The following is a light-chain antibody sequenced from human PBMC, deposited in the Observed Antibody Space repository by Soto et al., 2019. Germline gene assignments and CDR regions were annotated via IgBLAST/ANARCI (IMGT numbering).Light chain of an antibody. J-gene: IGLJ2*01. V-gene: IGLV2-14*01. CDR3: SSYTSTIVV. Sequence: QSALTQPASVSGSPGQSITISCTGTSSDVGGYNYVSWYQQHPGKAPKLMIYDVSDRPSGVSNRFSGSKSGNTASLTISGLQADDEADYYCSSYTSTIVVFGGGTKLTFL. CDR1: SSDVGGYNY. CDR2: DVS.